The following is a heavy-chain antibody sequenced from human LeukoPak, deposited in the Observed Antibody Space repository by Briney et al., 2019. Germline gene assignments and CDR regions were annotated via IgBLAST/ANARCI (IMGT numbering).Heavy chain of an antibody. V-gene: IGHV3-30*18. CDR2: ISYDGSNK. Sequence: PGGSLRLSCAASGFTFGSYGMHWVRQAPGKGLEWVAVISYDGSNKYYADSVKGRFTISRDNSKNTLYLQMNSLRAEDTAVYYCAKEATYYDILTGYRDEYYFDYWGQGTLVTVSS. CDR1: GFTFGSYG. J-gene: IGHJ4*02. D-gene: IGHD3-9*01. CDR3: AKEATYYDILTGYRDEYYFDY.